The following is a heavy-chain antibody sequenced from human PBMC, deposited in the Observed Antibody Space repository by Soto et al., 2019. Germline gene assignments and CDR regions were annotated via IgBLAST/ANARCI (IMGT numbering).Heavy chain of an antibody. J-gene: IGHJ6*02. D-gene: IGHD4-17*01. Sequence: GGSLRLSCAASGFTFSSYAMSWVRQAPGKGLEWVSAISGSGGSTYYADSVKGRFTISRDNSKNTLYLQMNSLRAEDTAVYYWAKDRAVTTFPSYYGMDVGPQGTRFTVS. CDR1: GFTFSSYA. CDR2: ISGSGGST. V-gene: IGHV3-23*01. CDR3: AKDRAVTTFPSYYGMDV.